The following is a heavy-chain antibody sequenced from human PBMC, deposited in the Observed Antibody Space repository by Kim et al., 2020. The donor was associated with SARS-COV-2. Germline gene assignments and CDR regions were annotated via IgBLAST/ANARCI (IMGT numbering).Heavy chain of an antibody. J-gene: IGHJ4*02. CDR1: GGSFSGYY. CDR3: AREGYSYGPDY. D-gene: IGHD5-18*01. CDR2: INHSGST. Sequence: SETLSLTCAVYGGSFSGYYWSWIRQPPGKGLEWIGEINHSGSTNYNPSLKSRVTISVDTSKNQFSLKLSSVTAADTAVYYCAREGYSYGPDYWGQGTLVTVSS. V-gene: IGHV4-34*01.